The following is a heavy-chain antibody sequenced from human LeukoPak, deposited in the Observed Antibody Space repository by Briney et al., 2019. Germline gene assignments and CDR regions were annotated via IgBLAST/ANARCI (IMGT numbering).Heavy chain of an antibody. CDR1: GVSISSSYSY. J-gene: IGHJ3*02. V-gene: IGHV4-39*07. D-gene: IGHD3-10*01. CDR3: ARSDGYGLVGI. CDR2: IYSSGST. Sequence: SETLSLTCTVSGVSISSSYSYWGWIRQPPGKTLEWIGSIYSSGSTYYNPSLKSRVIILIDTSKNHFSLTLSSVTAADTAVYYCARSDGYGLVGIWGQGTMVTVSS.